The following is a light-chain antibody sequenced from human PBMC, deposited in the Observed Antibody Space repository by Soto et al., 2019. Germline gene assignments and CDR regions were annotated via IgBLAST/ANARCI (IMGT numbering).Light chain of an antibody. CDR2: LNSDGSH. J-gene: IGLJ1*01. V-gene: IGLV4-69*01. CDR1: SGHSSYA. CDR3: QTWGTGIHYV. Sequence: QPVLTQSPSASASLGASVTLTCTLSSGHSSYAIALPQQQPEKGPRYLMKLNSDGSHSKGDGIPDRFSGSSSGAERYLTISSLQSEDEADYYCQTWGTGIHYVFGTGTKVTVL.